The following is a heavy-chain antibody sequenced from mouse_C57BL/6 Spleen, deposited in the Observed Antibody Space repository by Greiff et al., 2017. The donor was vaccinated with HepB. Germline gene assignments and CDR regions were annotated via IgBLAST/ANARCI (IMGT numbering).Heavy chain of an antibody. V-gene: IGHV1-15*01. J-gene: IGHJ2*01. CDR2: IDPETGGT. CDR3: TKGLTGTFVY. CDR1: GYTFTDYE. D-gene: IGHD4-1*01. Sequence: QVQLQQSGAELVRPGASVTLSCKASGYTFTDYEMHWVKQTPVHGLEWIGAIDPETGGTAYNQKFKGKAILTADKSSSTAYMELRSLTSEDSAVYYCTKGLTGTFVYWGQGTTLTVSS.